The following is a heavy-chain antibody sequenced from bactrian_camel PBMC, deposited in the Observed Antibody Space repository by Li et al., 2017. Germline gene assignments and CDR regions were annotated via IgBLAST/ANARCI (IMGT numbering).Heavy chain of an antibody. Sequence: VQLVESGGGSVQAGGSLTLSCTYSGYAYSEVCIAWFRRAPEKKREGVAAIFAGGTTSVYYADSVKDRFTISLDNDKNTLYLQMLSLKPEDTAMYYCAARSLPGVVPPLAESSYNIWGQGTQVTV. CDR3: AARSLPGVVPPLAESSYNI. D-gene: IGHD7*01. CDR2: IFAGGTTSV. J-gene: IGHJ4*01. V-gene: IGHV3S1*01. CDR1: GYAYSEVC.